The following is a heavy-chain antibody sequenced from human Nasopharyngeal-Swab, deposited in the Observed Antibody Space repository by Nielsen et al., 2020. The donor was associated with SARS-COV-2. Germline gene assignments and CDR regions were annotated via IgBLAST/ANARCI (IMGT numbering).Heavy chain of an antibody. Sequence: GESLKISCATSGFTFSPYTMTRVRQAPGKGLQWISYITSGNSVQYADSVRGRFTISRDNAKNSLYLQMNSLTAEDTAVYYCARERGGGYGDYWGQGTLVTVSS. J-gene: IGHJ4*02. D-gene: IGHD5-12*01. CDR2: ITSGNSV. CDR3: ARERGGGYGDY. CDR1: GFTFSPYT. V-gene: IGHV3-48*04.